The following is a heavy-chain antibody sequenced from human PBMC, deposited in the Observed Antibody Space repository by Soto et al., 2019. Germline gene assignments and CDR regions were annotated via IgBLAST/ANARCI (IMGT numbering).Heavy chain of an antibody. CDR2: IIPIFGTA. V-gene: IGHV1-69*01. CDR1: GGTFSSYA. J-gene: IGHJ2*01. Sequence: QVQLVQSGAEVKKPGSSVKVSCKASGGTFSSYAISWVRQAPGQGLEWMGGIIPIFGTANYAQKFQGRVTITADESTSTAYMERSSLRSEDTAVYYCASGDYGAYRIASIGLWGRGTLVTVSS. D-gene: IGHD4-17*01. CDR3: ASGDYGAYRIASIGL.